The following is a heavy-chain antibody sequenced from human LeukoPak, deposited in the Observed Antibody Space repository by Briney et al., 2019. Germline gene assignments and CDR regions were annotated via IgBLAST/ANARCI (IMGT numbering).Heavy chain of an antibody. CDR1: GGTFSGYA. Sequence: SVKVSCRASGGTFSGYAISWVRQAPGQGLEWMGRIIPIFGIANYAQKFQGRVTITADKSTSTAYMELSSLRSEDTAVYYCARAGYCSGGSCYPNDAFDIWGQGTMVTVSS. CDR2: IIPIFGIA. CDR3: ARAGYCSGGSCYPNDAFDI. V-gene: IGHV1-69*04. D-gene: IGHD2-15*01. J-gene: IGHJ3*02.